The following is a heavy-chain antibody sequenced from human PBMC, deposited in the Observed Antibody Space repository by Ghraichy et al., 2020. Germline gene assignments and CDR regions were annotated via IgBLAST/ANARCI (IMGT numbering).Heavy chain of an antibody. CDR3: ARVPRREGYDYVWGSYRYTSAFDI. CDR1: GGSISSYY. V-gene: IGHV4-59*01. CDR2: IYYSGST. D-gene: IGHD3-16*02. J-gene: IGHJ3*02. Sequence: SETLSLTCTVSGGSISSYYWSWIRQPPGKGLEWIGYIYYSGSTNYNPSLKSRVTISVDTSKNQFSLKLSSVTAADTAVYYCARVPRREGYDYVWGSYRYTSAFDIWGQGTMVTVSS.